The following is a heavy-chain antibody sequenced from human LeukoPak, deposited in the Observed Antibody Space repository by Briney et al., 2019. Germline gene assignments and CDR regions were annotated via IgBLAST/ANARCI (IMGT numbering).Heavy chain of an antibody. V-gene: IGHV3-64D*06. D-gene: IGHD5-18*01. CDR3: VKTDTAMVYRYYFDY. Sequence: GGSLRLSCSASGFTFSSDAMHWVRQAPGKGLEYVSAISSNGGSTYYADSVKGRFTISRDNSKNTLYLQMSSLRAEDTAVYYCVKTDTAMVYRYYFDYWGQGTLVTVSS. J-gene: IGHJ4*02. CDR2: ISSNGGST. CDR1: GFTFSSDA.